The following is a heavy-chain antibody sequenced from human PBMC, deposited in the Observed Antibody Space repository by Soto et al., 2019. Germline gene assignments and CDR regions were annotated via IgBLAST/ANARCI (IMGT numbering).Heavy chain of an antibody. CDR2: IYFSGST. CDR1: GGSISNGGYY. Sequence: QLQLQESGPGLVKPAQTLSLTCAVSGGSISNGGYYWSWIRQHPGKGLEWIGSIYFSGSTYYNPSLESRVTIAVATPKNQSALKLSSVTAADTAVYYGTRDSHSHEPSQRWGGGYMDDWGKGTKVTVSS. V-gene: IGHV4-31*11. CDR3: TRDSHSHEPSQRWGGGYMDD. J-gene: IGHJ6*03. D-gene: IGHD3-16*01.